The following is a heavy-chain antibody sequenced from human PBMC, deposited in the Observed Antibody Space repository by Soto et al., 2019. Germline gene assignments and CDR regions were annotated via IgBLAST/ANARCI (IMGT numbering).Heavy chain of an antibody. CDR2: ISGSSGSI. CDR3: AKDPELPYYDFWSGYPSDPDV. J-gene: IGHJ6*02. Sequence: PGGLLRLSCAASGFTFDDYAMHWVRQAPGKGLEWVSGISGSSGSIFYADSVKGRFIISRDNAKNTLYLQMNSLRAEDTAVYYCAKDPELPYYDFWSGYPSDPDVWGQGTTVTVSS. D-gene: IGHD3-3*01. V-gene: IGHV3-9*01. CDR1: GFTFDDYA.